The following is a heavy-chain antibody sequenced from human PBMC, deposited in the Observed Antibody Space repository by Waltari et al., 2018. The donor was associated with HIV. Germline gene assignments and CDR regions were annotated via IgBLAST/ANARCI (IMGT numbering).Heavy chain of an antibody. CDR2: IHYMGST. D-gene: IGHD3-9*01. J-gene: IGHJ4*02. CDR3: ARGAYYHTGTYNYYFDS. Sequence: QVQLQESGPGLERPSETLSLTCTVSGGSISSSGDYWTWIRQHPGKGLEWIGYIHYMGSTYYNPSLQTRVSISLDTSKNQFSLKLSSVTAADTAVYYCARGAYYHTGTYNYYFDSWGQGTLVTVSS. V-gene: IGHV4-31*03. CDR1: GGSISSSGDY.